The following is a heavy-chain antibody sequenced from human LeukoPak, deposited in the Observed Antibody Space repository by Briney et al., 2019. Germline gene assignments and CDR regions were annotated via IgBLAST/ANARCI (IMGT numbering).Heavy chain of an antibody. V-gene: IGHV3-30*02. J-gene: IGHJ4*02. CDR3: AIWYTSSWSFDY. CDR2: IWYDGSNK. D-gene: IGHD6-13*01. Sequence: GGSLRLSCAASGFTYSFSTYGMHWVRQAPGKGLEWVALIWYDGSNKFYADSVKGRFTVSRDNAGDTLYLQMNSLRAEDTAVYYCAIWYTSSWSFDYWGQGTLVTVSS. CDR1: GFTYSFSTYG.